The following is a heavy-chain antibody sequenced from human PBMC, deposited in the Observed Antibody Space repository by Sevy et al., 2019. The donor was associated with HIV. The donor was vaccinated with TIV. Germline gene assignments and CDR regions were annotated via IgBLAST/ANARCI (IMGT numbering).Heavy chain of an antibody. Sequence: ASVKVSCKASGYTFTSYGISWVRQAPGQGLEWMGWISAYNGNTNYARKLQGRVTMTTDTSTSTAYMGLRSLRSDDTAVYYCARDPYIVVVPAALRRYYGMDVWGQGTTVTVSS. D-gene: IGHD2-2*01. V-gene: IGHV1-18*01. CDR1: GYTFTSYG. CDR3: ARDPYIVVVPAALRRYYGMDV. CDR2: ISAYNGNT. J-gene: IGHJ6*02.